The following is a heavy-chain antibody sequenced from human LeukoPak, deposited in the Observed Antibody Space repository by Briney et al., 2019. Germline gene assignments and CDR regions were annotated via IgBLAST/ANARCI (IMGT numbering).Heavy chain of an antibody. Sequence: SETLSLTCAVYGGSFSGYYWSWIRQPPGKGLEWIGEINHSGSTNCNPSLKSRVTISVDTSKNQFSLKLSSVTAADTAVYYCARCRSKNYYDSSGYSAWGQGTLVTVSS. D-gene: IGHD3-22*01. CDR2: INHSGST. J-gene: IGHJ5*02. V-gene: IGHV4-34*01. CDR3: ARCRSKNYYDSSGYSA. CDR1: GGSFSGYY.